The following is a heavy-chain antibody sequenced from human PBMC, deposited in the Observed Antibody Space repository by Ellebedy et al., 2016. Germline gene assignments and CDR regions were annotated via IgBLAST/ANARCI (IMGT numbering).Heavy chain of an antibody. V-gene: IGHV3-33*01. CDR2: YWYDGSNE. D-gene: IGHD1-26*01. CDR3: ARGRILGIPYVGQSWFDP. Sequence: GGSLRPSCAASGFSLSSYGMHWVRQAPGKGLEWVAVYWYDGSNEYYTDSVKGRFTISRDNSKNTLYLQMNSLRAEDTAVYYCARGRILGIPYVGQSWFDPWGQGTLVTVSS. CDR1: GFSLSSYG. J-gene: IGHJ5*02.